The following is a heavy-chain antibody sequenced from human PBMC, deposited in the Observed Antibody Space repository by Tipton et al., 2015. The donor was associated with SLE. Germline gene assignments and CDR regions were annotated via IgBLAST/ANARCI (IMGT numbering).Heavy chain of an antibody. J-gene: IGHJ4*02. Sequence: TLSLTCTVSGGSISSYSWGWIRQPPGKGLEWIGSINYSGTTSYNPSLKSRVTISVDTSKNQFSLKLSSVTAADTAVYYCTRHDYFASGRVYWDQGTLVTVSS. D-gene: IGHD3-10*01. CDR2: INYSGTT. CDR1: GGSISSYS. V-gene: IGHV4-39*07. CDR3: TRHDYFASGRVY.